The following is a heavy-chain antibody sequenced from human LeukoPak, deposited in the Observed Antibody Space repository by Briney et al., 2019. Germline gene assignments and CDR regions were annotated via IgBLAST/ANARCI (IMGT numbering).Heavy chain of an antibody. CDR3: ARGSSSWYYYYYGMDV. J-gene: IGHJ6*02. Sequence: GGSLRLSCAASGFTFSSYAMHWVRQAPGKGLEWVAVISYDGSNKYYADSVKGRFTISRDNSKNTLYLQMNSLRAEDTAVYYCARGSSSWYYYYYGMDVWGQATTVTVSS. D-gene: IGHD6-13*01. CDR1: GFTFSSYA. CDR2: ISYDGSNK. V-gene: IGHV3-30-3*01.